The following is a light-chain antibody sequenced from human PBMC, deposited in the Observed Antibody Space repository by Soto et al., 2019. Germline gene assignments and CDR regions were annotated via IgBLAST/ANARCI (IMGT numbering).Light chain of an antibody. CDR1: QSVSSN. V-gene: IGKV3-20*01. Sequence: EIVLTQSPGTLSLSPGERATLSCRVSQSVSSNLAWYQPKPGQAPRLLISGASNRATGTPDRFRGSGSGTDFTLTITRLEPEDFAVYYCHQYGSAPWTFGQGTKVDIK. CDR2: GAS. J-gene: IGKJ1*01. CDR3: HQYGSAPWT.